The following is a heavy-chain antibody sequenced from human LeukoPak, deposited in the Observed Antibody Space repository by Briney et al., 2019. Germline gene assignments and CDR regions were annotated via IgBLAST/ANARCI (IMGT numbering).Heavy chain of an antibody. Sequence: GGSLRLSCAASGFTFSSYWMSWVRQAPGKGLEWVSAISGSGGSTYYADSVKGRFTISRDNSRNTLYLQMNSLRAEDTAVYYCAKDRSHYSGSFYDYWGQGTLVTVSS. CDR3: AKDRSHYSGSFYDY. D-gene: IGHD1-26*01. CDR2: ISGSGGST. CDR1: GFTFSSYW. J-gene: IGHJ4*02. V-gene: IGHV3-23*01.